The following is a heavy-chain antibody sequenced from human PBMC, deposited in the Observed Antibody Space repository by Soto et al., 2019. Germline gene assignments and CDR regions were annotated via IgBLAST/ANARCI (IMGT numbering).Heavy chain of an antibody. CDR3: LREFDFLAGYYRSSGKGNDY. CDR1: GFTFSSYS. J-gene: IGHJ4*02. CDR2: ISSSSSTI. Sequence: GGSLRLSCAASGFTFSSYSMNWVRQAPGKGLEWVSYISSSSSTIYYADSVKGRFTISRDNAKNSLYLQLNSLRDEDTAVYYCLREFDFLAGYYRSSGKGNDYWGQGTLVTVSS. D-gene: IGHD3-9*01. V-gene: IGHV3-48*02.